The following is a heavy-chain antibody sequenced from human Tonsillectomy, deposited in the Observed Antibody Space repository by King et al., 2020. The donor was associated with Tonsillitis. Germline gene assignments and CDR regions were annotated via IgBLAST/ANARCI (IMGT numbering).Heavy chain of an antibody. D-gene: IGHD3-22*01. CDR1: GYTFTGYY. CDR3: ARAGYYYDSSGYYGGFDY. J-gene: IGHJ4*02. Sequence: QLVQSGAEVKKPGASVKVSCKASGYTFTGYYMHWVRQAPGQGLEWMGWINPNSGGTNYAQKFQGRVTMTRVTSISTAYMELSRLRSDDTAVYYCARAGYYYDSSGYYGGFDYWGQGTLVTVSS. CDR2: INPNSGGT. V-gene: IGHV1-2*02.